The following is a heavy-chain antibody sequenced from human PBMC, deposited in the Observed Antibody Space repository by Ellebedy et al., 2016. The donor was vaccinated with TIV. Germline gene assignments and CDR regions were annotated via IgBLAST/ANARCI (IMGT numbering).Heavy chain of an antibody. CDR3: AKIERHFEQQLGSRGFYYYDIDV. D-gene: IGHD6-13*01. CDR1: GFTFSSSA. Sequence: GESLKISXAASGFTFSSSAMSWVRQAPGKGLECVSPISDSGGSTNYADSVKGRFTISRDNSKSTLYLQMNSLRVEDTAVYYCAKIERHFEQQLGSRGFYYYDIDVWGKGTAVTVS. J-gene: IGHJ6*03. CDR2: ISDSGGST. V-gene: IGHV3-23*01.